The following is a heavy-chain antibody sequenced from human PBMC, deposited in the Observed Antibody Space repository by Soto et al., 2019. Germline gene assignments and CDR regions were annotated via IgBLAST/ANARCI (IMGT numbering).Heavy chain of an antibody. D-gene: IGHD3-16*02. CDR2: IYSGGST. V-gene: IGHV3-66*01. Sequence: EVQLVATGGGLVQPGGSLRLSCAASGFTVSRNYMRWVRQAPGKGLEWVSVIYSGGSTYYADSVKGRFTISRDNSKNTLYLQMNSLRAEDTAVYYCARGSYPNYYYYGMDVWGQGTTVTVSS. CDR1: GFTVSRNY. J-gene: IGHJ6*02. CDR3: ARGSYPNYYYYGMDV.